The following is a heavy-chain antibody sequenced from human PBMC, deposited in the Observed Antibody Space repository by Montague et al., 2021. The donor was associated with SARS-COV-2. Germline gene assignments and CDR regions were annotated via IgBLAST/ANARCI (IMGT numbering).Heavy chain of an antibody. V-gene: IGHV4-34*01. Sequence: SETLSLTCTVLGGSISDYYWNWIRQPPGKGLEWIGEINQNTGTTNYNPSLKSRVKISLDRSRNQISLNLRSVTAADTALYSCARGPRYFEYFDSWGPGTLVAVSS. CDR3: ARGPRYFEYFDS. J-gene: IGHJ4*02. D-gene: IGHD2-21*01. CDR2: INQNTGTT. CDR1: GGSISDYY.